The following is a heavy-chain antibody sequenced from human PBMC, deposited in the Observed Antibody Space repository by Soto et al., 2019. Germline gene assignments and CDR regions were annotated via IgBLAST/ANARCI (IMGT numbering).Heavy chain of an antibody. D-gene: IGHD3-22*01. V-gene: IGHV3-23*01. CDR2: ISGSGGST. CDR1: GFTFSSYA. Sequence: GGSLRLSCAASGFTFSSYAMSWVRQAPGKGLEWVSAISGSGGSTYYADSVKGRFTISRDNSKNTLYLQMNSLRAEDTAVYYCAKVTDYYYDSSGYYLRYYYYYGMDVWGQGTTVT. J-gene: IGHJ6*02. CDR3: AKVTDYYYDSSGYYLRYYYYYGMDV.